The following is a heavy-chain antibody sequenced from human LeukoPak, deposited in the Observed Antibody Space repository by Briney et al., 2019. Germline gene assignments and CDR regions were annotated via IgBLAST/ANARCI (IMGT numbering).Heavy chain of an antibody. D-gene: IGHD3-16*01. J-gene: IGHJ4*02. Sequence: PGGSLRLSCAASGFTFSSYWMTWVSQAPGKGLEWVANIKHNGDELNYVDSVEDRFTISRDNAKNSLYLHMTGLRAEDTAVYYCARELRTFDSWGQGTLVTVSS. CDR3: ARELRTFDS. V-gene: IGHV3-7*01. CDR1: GFTFSSYW. CDR2: IKHNGDEL.